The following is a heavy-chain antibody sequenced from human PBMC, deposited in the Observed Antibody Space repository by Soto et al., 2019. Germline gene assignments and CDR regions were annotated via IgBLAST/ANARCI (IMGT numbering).Heavy chain of an antibody. V-gene: IGHV1-18*01. CDR2: ISAYNGNT. Sequence: GASVKVSCKASGYTFTSYGISWVRQAHRQGLEWMGWISAYNGNTNYAQKLQGRVTMTTDTSTSTAYMELRSLRSDDTAVYYCARVGLLSRYCSGGSCYFNWFDPWGQGTLVTVSS. J-gene: IGHJ5*02. D-gene: IGHD2-15*01. CDR3: ARVGLLSRYCSGGSCYFNWFDP. CDR1: GYTFTSYG.